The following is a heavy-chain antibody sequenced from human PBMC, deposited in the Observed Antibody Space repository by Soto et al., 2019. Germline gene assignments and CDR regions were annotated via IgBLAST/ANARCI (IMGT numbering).Heavy chain of an antibody. D-gene: IGHD3-10*01. V-gene: IGHV3-23*01. CDR1: GFTFSSYA. J-gene: IGHJ4*02. Sequence: EVQLLESVGSLVQPGGSLSIACAASGFTFSSYAMSWVRQAPGKGLEWVSAISGSGGSTYYADSVKGRFTISRDNSKNTLYLEMNSLRAEDTAVYYCAKESFGDYFVYWGQGTLVTVSS. CDR2: ISGSGGST. CDR3: AKESFGDYFVY.